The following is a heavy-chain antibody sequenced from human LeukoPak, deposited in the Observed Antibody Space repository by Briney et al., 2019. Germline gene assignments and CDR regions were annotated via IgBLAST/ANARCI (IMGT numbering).Heavy chain of an antibody. V-gene: IGHV3-30*18. CDR3: AKDYYYGSGSYYKSKYYYYYGMDV. CDR2: ISYDGSNK. CDR1: GFTFSSYG. Sequence: GGSLRLSCAASGFTFSSYGMHWVRQAPGKGLESVAVISYDGSNKYYADSVKGRFTISRDNSKNTLYLQMNSLRAEDTAVYYCAKDYYYGSGSYYKSKYYYYYGMDVWGQGTTVTVSS. J-gene: IGHJ6*02. D-gene: IGHD3-10*01.